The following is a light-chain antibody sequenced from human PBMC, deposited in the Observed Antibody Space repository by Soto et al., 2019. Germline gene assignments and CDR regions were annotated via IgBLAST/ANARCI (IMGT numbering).Light chain of an antibody. CDR1: QSVSNY. J-gene: IGKJ1*01. CDR2: GAA. CDR3: RQDGRLPQT. V-gene: IGKV3-20*01. Sequence: EIVLTQSPGTLSLSPGERATLSCRASQSVSNYLAWYQQKPGKAPRLLLYGAASRATGIPDRFSGSGSGTELPSIIGRRYLDDFSVYFCRQDGRLPQTFGQGT.